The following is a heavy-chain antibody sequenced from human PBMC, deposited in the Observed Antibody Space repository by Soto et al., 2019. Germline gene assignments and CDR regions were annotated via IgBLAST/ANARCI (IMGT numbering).Heavy chain of an antibody. CDR2: INAGNGNS. J-gene: IGHJ4*02. CDR1: GYTFSSYA. V-gene: IGHV1-3*01. CDR3: ARFYGSSAS. D-gene: IGHD6-6*01. Sequence: QVQLVQSGAEVKKPGASVKVSCKASGYTFSSYAIHWVRQAPGQGLEWMGWINAGNGNSEYSQKFQGRVTLTRDTSASTVYLELSSLRLADTGVFFGARFYGSSASWGQGYLLTVSS.